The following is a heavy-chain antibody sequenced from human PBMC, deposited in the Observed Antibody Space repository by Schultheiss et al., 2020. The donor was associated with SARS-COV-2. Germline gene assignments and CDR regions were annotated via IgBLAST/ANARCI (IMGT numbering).Heavy chain of an antibody. Sequence: GGSLRLSCAASGFTFSDYYMSWIRQAPGKGLEWVAVISYDGSNKYYADSVKGRFTISRDNSKNTLYLQMNSLRAEDTALYYCAKPMGPFGDYYGMDVWGQGTTVTVSS. CDR1: GFTFSDYY. CDR2: ISYDGSNK. D-gene: IGHD3-10*01. V-gene: IGHV3-30*18. CDR3: AKPMGPFGDYYGMDV. J-gene: IGHJ6*02.